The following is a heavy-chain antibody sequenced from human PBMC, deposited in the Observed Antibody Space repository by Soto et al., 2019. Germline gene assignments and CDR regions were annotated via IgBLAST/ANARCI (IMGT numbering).Heavy chain of an antibody. CDR2: ISAYNGNT. Sequence: VKVSCKASGYTFTSYGISWVRQAPGQGLEWMGWISAYNGNTNYAHKLQGRVTMTTDTSTSTAYMELRSLRSDDTAVYYCAREGRGYSYGPLIYYYYGMDVWGQGTTVTVSS. D-gene: IGHD5-18*01. V-gene: IGHV1-18*04. CDR3: AREGRGYSYGPLIYYYYGMDV. J-gene: IGHJ6*02. CDR1: GYTFTSYG.